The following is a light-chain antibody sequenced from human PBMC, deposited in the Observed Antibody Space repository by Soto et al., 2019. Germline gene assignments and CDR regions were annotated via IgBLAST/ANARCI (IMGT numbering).Light chain of an antibody. CDR3: QHHGTSPST. CDR1: QSVSSN. J-gene: IGKJ1*01. Sequence: IVMTQSPATLSVSPGERATLSFRASQSVSSNLAWYQQKPGQAPRLLIYSASTRATGIPDRFSGSGSGTDFTLTISRLEPEDFAVYYCQHHGTSPSTFGRGTKVDIK. CDR2: SAS. V-gene: IGKV3-20*01.